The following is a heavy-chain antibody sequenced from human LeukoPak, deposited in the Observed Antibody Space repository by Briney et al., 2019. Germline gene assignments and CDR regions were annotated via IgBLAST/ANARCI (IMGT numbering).Heavy chain of an antibody. V-gene: IGHV4-38-2*02. CDR2: IYHSGCT. CDR3: ARQYSDILTGYHRGELYWYFDL. Sequence: SETLSLTCTVSGYSISSGYYWGWIRQPPGKGLEWIGSIYHSGCTYYNPSLKSRVTISVDTSKNQFSLKLSSVTAADTAVYYCARQYSDILTGYHRGELYWYFDLWGRGTLVTVSS. J-gene: IGHJ2*01. D-gene: IGHD3-9*01. CDR1: GYSISSGYY.